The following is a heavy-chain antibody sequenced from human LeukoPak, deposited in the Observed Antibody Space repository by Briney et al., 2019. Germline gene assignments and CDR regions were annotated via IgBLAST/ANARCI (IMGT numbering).Heavy chain of an antibody. CDR1: GFTFSSYG. V-gene: IGHV3-23*01. D-gene: IGHD2-21*01. J-gene: IGHJ3*02. CDR2: ISGSGGST. Sequence: GGSLRLSCAASGFTFSSYGMSWVRQAPGKGLEWVSAISGSGGSTYYADSVKGRFTISRDNSKNTLYLQMSSLRAEDTAVYYCAKSPYRFDAFDIWGQGTMVTVSS. CDR3: AKSPYRFDAFDI.